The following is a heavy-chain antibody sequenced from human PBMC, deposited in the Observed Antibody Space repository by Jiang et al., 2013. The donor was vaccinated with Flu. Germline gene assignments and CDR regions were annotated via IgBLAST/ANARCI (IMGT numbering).Heavy chain of an antibody. J-gene: IGHJ4*02. D-gene: IGHD5-18*01. CDR2: MYYSGTT. CDR3: ATDNGGYSYGSFDY. V-gene: IGHV4-59*01. CDR1: GGSISSYY. Sequence: GPGLVKPSETLSLTCTVSGGSISSYYWNWIRQPPGKGLEWVGYMYYSGTTNYNPSLKSRVTISVDMSKNQFSLKLSSVTAADTAVYYCATDNGGYSYGSFDYWGQGTLVTVSS.